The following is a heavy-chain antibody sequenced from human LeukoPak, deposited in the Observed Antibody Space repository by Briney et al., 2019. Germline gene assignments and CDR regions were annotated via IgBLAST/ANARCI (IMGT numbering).Heavy chain of an antibody. CDR1: GFTFSNYA. J-gene: IGHJ4*02. V-gene: IGHV3-23*01. D-gene: IGHD4-17*01. Sequence: GGSLRLSCAASGFTFSNYALSWVRQAPGKGLEWVSATSGSGSNTYYADSVKGRFTISRDNSKNTLYLQMSSLRAEDTAVYYCAKDMTAVTKSPDFDYWGQGTLVAVSS. CDR2: TSGSGSNT. CDR3: AKDMTAVTKSPDFDY.